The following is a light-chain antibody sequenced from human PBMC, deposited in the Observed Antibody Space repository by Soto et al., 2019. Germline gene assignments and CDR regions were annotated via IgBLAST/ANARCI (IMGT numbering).Light chain of an antibody. CDR2: KAS. V-gene: IGKV1-5*03. J-gene: IGKJ4*01. CDR1: QSFSGW. CDR3: QQYSSYPLT. Sequence: DIQMTQSPSTLSASVGDRVTIACRASQSFSGWLAWYQQKPGKAPKLLIYKASSLQSGVPSRFSDSGSGTDFSLTISSLQPDDFATYYCQQYSSYPLTFGGGTKVEIK.